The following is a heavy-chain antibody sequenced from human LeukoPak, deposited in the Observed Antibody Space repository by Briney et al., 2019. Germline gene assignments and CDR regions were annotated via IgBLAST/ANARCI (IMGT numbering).Heavy chain of an antibody. CDR3: AKDETRCGGDCYSDIT. V-gene: IGHV1-2*02. J-gene: IGHJ5*02. Sequence: ASVKVSCKASGYTFTGYYMHWVRQAPGQGLEWMGWINPNSGGTNYAQKFQGRVTMTRDTSISTAYMELSRLRSDDTAVYYRAKDETRCGGDCYSDITWGQGTLVTVSS. CDR2: INPNSGGT. CDR1: GYTFTGYY. D-gene: IGHD2-21*02.